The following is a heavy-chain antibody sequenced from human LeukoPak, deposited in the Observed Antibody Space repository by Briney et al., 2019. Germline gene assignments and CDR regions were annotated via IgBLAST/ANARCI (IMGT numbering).Heavy chain of an antibody. Sequence: GGSLRLSCAASGFTFSSYAMTWVRQAPGKGLEWVSAISGSGGSTYYADSVKGRFTISRGNSKNTLYLQMNSLRAEDTAVYYCATPYSSSSPVVLWGQGTLVTVSS. CDR1: GFTFSSYA. D-gene: IGHD6-6*01. J-gene: IGHJ4*02. CDR2: ISGSGGST. V-gene: IGHV3-23*01. CDR3: ATPYSSSSPVVL.